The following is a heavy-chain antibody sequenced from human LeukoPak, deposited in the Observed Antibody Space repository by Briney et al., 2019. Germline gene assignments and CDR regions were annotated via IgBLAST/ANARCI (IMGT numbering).Heavy chain of an antibody. D-gene: IGHD6-19*01. CDR1: GFTFSSYG. CDR2: IRYDGSNK. Sequence: GGSLRLSCAASGFTFSSYGMHWVRQAPGKGLEWVAFIRYDGSNKYYADSVKGRFTISRDNSKNTLYLQMNSLRAEDTAVYYCAKDWDIAVALDYWAQGTLVTVSS. CDR3: AKDWDIAVALDY. J-gene: IGHJ4*02. V-gene: IGHV3-30*02.